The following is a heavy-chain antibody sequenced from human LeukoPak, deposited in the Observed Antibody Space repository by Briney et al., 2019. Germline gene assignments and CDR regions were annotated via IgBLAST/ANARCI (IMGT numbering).Heavy chain of an antibody. CDR3: ASKWVTYYYNSSAYHYPTDVFDI. J-gene: IGHJ3*02. Sequence: GASVKVSCKASGHTFTGYYMHWVRQAPGQGLEWMGWINANSGDTNYAQKFQGRVTMTRDTSMSTAYMELSRLRSDDTAVYYCASKWVTYYYNSSAYHYPTDVFDIWGQGTMVTVSS. CDR1: GHTFTGYY. V-gene: IGHV1-2*02. D-gene: IGHD3-22*01. CDR2: INANSGDT.